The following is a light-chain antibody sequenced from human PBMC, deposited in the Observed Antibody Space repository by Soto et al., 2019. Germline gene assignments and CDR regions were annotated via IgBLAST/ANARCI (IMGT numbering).Light chain of an antibody. J-gene: IGLJ2*01. CDR3: SSYTSSSTLV. Sequence: QSALTQPASVSGAPGQSITISCTGTSSDGGGYNYVSWYQQHPGKAPKLMIYEVGNRPSGVSNRFSGSKSGNTASLTISGLQAADESDYYCSSYTSSSTLVFGGGTKLTVL. V-gene: IGLV2-14*01. CDR1: SSDGGGYNY. CDR2: EVG.